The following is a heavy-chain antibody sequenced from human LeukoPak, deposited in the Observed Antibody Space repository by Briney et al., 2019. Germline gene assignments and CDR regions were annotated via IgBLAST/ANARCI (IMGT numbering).Heavy chain of an antibody. J-gene: IGHJ3*02. CDR3: ARSGSPHDAFDI. D-gene: IGHD1-26*01. V-gene: IGHV3-72*01. CDR2: TRNKANSYTT. Sequence: GGSLRLSCAASGFTFSDHYMDWVRQAPGKGLEWVGRTRNKANSYTTEYAASVKGRFTISRDDSKNSLYLQMNSLKTEDTAVYYCARSGSPHDAFDIWGQGTMVTVSS. CDR1: GFTFSDHY.